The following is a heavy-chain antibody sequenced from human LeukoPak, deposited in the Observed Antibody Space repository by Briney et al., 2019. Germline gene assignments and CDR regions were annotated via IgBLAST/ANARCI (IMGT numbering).Heavy chain of an antibody. J-gene: IGHJ4*02. CDR1: GYTFTSYD. D-gene: IGHD6-13*01. CDR2: MNPNSGNT. CDR3: AKDKAYSSSWYTFDY. Sequence: GASVKVSCKASGYTFTSYDINWVRQATGQGLEWMGWMNPNSGNTGYAQKFQGRVTITRNTSISTAYMEPSSLRSEDTAVYYCAKDKAYSSSWYTFDYWGPGTLVTVSS. V-gene: IGHV1-8*03.